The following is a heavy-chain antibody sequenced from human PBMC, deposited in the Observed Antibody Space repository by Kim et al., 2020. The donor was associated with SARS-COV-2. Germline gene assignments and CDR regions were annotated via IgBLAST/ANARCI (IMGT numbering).Heavy chain of an antibody. Sequence: SETLSLTCTVSGGSISSYYWSWIRQPPGKGLEWIAYIYYSGSTNYNPSLKSRLTISVDTSKNRFSLKLSSVTAADTAVYYCARSPHDSSGYYGWFDPWGQGTLVTVSS. CDR1: GGSISSYY. J-gene: IGHJ5*02. CDR2: IYYSGST. CDR3: ARSPHDSSGYYGWFDP. V-gene: IGHV4-59*01. D-gene: IGHD3-22*01.